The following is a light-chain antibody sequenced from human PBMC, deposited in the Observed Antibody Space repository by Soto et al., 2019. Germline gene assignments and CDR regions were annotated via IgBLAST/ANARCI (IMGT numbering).Light chain of an antibody. J-gene: IGKJ1*01. Sequence: DIQMTQSPSTLSASVGDRVTIACRASQSISPWLAWYQQKPGKAPKLLIFGASSLEGGVPSRFSGSGSGTDFTLTISSLQTDEFASYYCQQYSISLTFGQGTKVEIK. CDR2: GAS. CDR3: QQYSISLT. CDR1: QSISPW. V-gene: IGKV1-5*01.